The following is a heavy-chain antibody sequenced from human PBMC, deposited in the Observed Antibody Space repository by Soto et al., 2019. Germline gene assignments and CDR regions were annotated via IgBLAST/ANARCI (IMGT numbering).Heavy chain of an antibody. CDR3: ARDRTSFNACDI. CDR2: ISSSSSYI. V-gene: IGHV3-21*01. CDR1: GFTFSSYS. D-gene: IGHD2-2*01. J-gene: IGHJ3*02. Sequence: GGSLRLSCAASGFTFSSYSMNWVRQAPGKGLEWVSSISSSSSYIYYADSVKGRFTISRDNAKNSLYLQMNSLRAEDTAVYYCARDRTSFNACDIWGQGTMVTVSS.